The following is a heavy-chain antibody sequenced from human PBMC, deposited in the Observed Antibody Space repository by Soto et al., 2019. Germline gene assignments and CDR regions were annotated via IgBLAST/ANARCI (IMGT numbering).Heavy chain of an antibody. CDR3: ARMKVVSGYENYYYYAMDA. CDR1: GGTFSSYA. CDR2: IIPMFGTA. J-gene: IGHJ6*02. V-gene: IGHV1-69*12. D-gene: IGHD5-12*01. Sequence: QVQLVQSGAEVKNPGSSVKVSCKAAGGTFSSYAMNWVRQAPGQGLEWMGRIIPMFGTADYAQKFQGRVTITADEYTRTAYMELSSLRSEDTAVYYCARMKVVSGYENYYYYAMDAWGQGTTVTVSS.